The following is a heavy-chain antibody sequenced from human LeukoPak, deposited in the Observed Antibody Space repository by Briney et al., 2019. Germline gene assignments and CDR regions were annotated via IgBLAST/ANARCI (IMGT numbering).Heavy chain of an antibody. CDR2: ISVSGGCT. Sequence: GGSLRLSCAASGFTFSSYAMSWVRQAPGEGLEWVSAISVSGGCTYYADSVKGRFTISRDNSKNTLYLQMNSLRAEETAVYYCAKEGLRSGNDYWGQGTLVTVSS. CDR1: GFTFSSYA. J-gene: IGHJ4*02. CDR3: AKEGLRSGNDY. V-gene: IGHV3-23*01. D-gene: IGHD3-10*02.